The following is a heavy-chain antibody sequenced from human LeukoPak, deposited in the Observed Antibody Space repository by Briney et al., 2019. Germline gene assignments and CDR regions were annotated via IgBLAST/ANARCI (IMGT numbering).Heavy chain of an antibody. V-gene: IGHV4-38-2*01. J-gene: IGHJ4*02. D-gene: IGHD4-17*01. CDR3: ARITNGDYGDY. CDR1: GYAISSGYY. Sequence: SETLSLTCGVSGYAISSGYYWGWIRPPPGKGLEWIGSIFHSGRTYYNPSLKSRVTLSVDTSKNQLSLNLSSVTAANTAVYYCARITNGDYGDYWGQGTLRTVSS. CDR2: IFHSGRT.